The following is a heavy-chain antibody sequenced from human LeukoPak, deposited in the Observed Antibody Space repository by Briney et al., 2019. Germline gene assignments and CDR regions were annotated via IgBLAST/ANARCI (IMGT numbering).Heavy chain of an antibody. CDR2: IISSSSYI. Sequence: GGSLRLSCAASGFTFSSYSMNWVRQAPGKGLEWVSSIISSSSYIYYADSVKGRFTISRDNAKNSLYLQMNSLRAEDTAVYYCARADRLGAALLASFDYWGQGTLVTVSS. CDR3: ARADRLGAALLASFDY. D-gene: IGHD3-16*01. J-gene: IGHJ4*02. V-gene: IGHV3-21*01. CDR1: GFTFSSYS.